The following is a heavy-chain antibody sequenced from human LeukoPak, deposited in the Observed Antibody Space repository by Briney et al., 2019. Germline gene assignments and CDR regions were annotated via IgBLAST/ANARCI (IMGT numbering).Heavy chain of an antibody. D-gene: IGHD3-10*01. V-gene: IGHV3-53*01. CDR2: IYSGGST. CDR1: GFTVGSNY. Sequence: PGGSLGLSCAASGFTVGSNYMSWVRQAPGKGLEWVSVIYSGGSTYYADSVKGRFTISRDNSKNTLYLQMNSLRAEDTAVYYCARGKDRVLQDAFDIWGQGTMVTASS. J-gene: IGHJ3*02. CDR3: ARGKDRVLQDAFDI.